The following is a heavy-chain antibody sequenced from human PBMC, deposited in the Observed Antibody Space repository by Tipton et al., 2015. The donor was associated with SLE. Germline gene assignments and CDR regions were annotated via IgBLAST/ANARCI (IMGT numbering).Heavy chain of an antibody. V-gene: IGHV4-39*07. J-gene: IGHJ6*02. D-gene: IGHD6-19*01. CDR3: ARGVAVAGAYYYYGMDV. Sequence: TLSLTCTVSGGSISSYYWGWIRQPPGKGLEWIGSIYYSGSTYYNPSLKSRVTISVDTSKNQFSLKLSSVTAADTAVYYCARGVAVAGAYYYYGMDVWGQGTTVTVSS. CDR2: IYYSGST. CDR1: GGSISSYY.